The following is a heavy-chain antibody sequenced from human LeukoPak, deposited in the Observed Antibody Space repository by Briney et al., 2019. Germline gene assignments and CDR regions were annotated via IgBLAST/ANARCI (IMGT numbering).Heavy chain of an antibody. Sequence: GGSLRLSCAASGFTFSSYAMSWVRQAPGKGLEWVSAISGSGGSTYYADSVKGRFTISRDNSKNTLYLQMNSLRAEDTAVYYCAKLKTPPMVRGVQADAFDIWGQGTMVTVSS. J-gene: IGHJ3*02. CDR2: ISGSGGST. CDR1: GFTFSSYA. D-gene: IGHD3-10*01. CDR3: AKLKTPPMVRGVQADAFDI. V-gene: IGHV3-23*01.